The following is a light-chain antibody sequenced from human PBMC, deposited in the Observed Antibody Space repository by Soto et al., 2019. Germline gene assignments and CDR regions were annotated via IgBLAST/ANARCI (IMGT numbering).Light chain of an antibody. CDR1: QSVLYSSNNKYY. CDR3: HQYYSLPYT. J-gene: IGKJ2*01. Sequence: DIVMTQSPDSLAVSLGERATINCRSSQSVLYSSNNKYYLAWYQQKPGHPPKLLIYWTSTRESGVPDRFSGSGSGTDFTLTISSLQAEDVAVYYCHQYYSLPYTFGQGTKLEIK. V-gene: IGKV4-1*01. CDR2: WTS.